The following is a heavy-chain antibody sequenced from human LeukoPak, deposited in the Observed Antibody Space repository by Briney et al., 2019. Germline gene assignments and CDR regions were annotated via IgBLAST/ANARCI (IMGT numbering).Heavy chain of an antibody. CDR1: GASISSYS. CDR3: ARGDGNDFKWFDP. CDR2: MYYRGST. D-gene: IGHD3/OR15-3a*01. Sequence: SETLSLTCTISGASISSYSWNWIRQPPGRGLEWIGYMYYRGSTNFNPSLRSRVSMSLDTCKNQFSLKLSSVTAADTAVYYCARGDGNDFKWFDPWGQGTLVTVSS. V-gene: IGHV4-59*01. J-gene: IGHJ5*02.